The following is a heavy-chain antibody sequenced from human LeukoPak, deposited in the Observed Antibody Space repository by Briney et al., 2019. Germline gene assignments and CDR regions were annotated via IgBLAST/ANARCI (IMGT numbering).Heavy chain of an antibody. CDR3: TRDLVWLQLEY. J-gene: IGHJ4*02. Sequence: GGSLRLSCAASGFALPTYWMVWVRQAPGNGLEWVASIDKDGTETAYGDSVKGRFTISRDNVRYSLYLQMNSLRVEDTAVHYCTRDLVWLQLEYWGQGALVTVSS. V-gene: IGHV3-7*01. CDR2: IDKDGTET. D-gene: IGHD5-24*01. CDR1: GFALPTYW.